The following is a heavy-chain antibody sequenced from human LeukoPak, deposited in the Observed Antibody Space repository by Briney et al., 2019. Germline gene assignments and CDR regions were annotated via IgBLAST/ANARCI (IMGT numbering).Heavy chain of an antibody. CDR2: IYYSGST. D-gene: IGHD3-22*01. CDR1: GGCISSGGYY. J-gene: IGHJ4*02. V-gene: IGHV4-31*03. CDR3: ARADSSGYSLFDY. Sequence: SETLSLTCTVSGGCISSGGYYWSWIRQHPGKGLEWIGYIYYSGSTYYNPSLKSRVTISVDTSKNQFSLKLSSVTATDTAVYYCARADSSGYSLFDYWGQGTLVTVSS.